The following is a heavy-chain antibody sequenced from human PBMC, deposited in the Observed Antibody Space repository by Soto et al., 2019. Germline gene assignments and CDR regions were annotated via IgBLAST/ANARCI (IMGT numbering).Heavy chain of an antibody. Sequence: QVQLQESGPGLVKPSETLSLTCTVSSDSITNYYWSWIRQSPGKGLEWIGYIHDSGRSNYNPSLKSRVKISVDTSTKQFSLKLNSVTAADTAVYYCARVGGTRGWYWGQGTLVTVSS. V-gene: IGHV4-59*01. J-gene: IGHJ4*02. CDR1: SDSITNYY. CDR3: ARVGGTRGWY. D-gene: IGHD2-15*01. CDR2: IHDSGRS.